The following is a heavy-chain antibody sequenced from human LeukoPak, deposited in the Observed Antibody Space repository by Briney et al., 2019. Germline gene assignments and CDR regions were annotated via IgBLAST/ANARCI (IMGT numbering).Heavy chain of an antibody. J-gene: IGHJ4*02. CDR1: GGSFSGYY. CDR3: ARLHRKYSTSSSIMWDY. CDR2: INHSGST. D-gene: IGHD6-6*01. V-gene: IGHV4-34*01. Sequence: PSETLSLTCAVYGGSFSGYYWSWIRQPPGKGLEWIGEINHSGSTNYNPSLKSRVTISVDTSKNQFSLKLSSVTAADTAVYYCARLHRKYSTSSSIMWDYWGQGTLVTVSS.